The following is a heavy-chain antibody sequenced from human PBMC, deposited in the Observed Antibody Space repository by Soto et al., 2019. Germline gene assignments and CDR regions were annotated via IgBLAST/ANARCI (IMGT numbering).Heavy chain of an antibody. Sequence: EVQLLESGGGLVHPGGSLKLSCAASGFTFNTFAMTWVRQAPGKGLERVSSISATGAVTSDADAVKGRFSSSRDNSNKTLYLHMNDLKTDDTAVYYCAKIGRTVWLPLPIDSWGQGTLVTVSS. V-gene: IGHV3-23*01. J-gene: IGHJ4*02. CDR1: GFTFNTFA. D-gene: IGHD3-9*01. CDR3: AKIGRTVWLPLPIDS. CDR2: ISATGAVT.